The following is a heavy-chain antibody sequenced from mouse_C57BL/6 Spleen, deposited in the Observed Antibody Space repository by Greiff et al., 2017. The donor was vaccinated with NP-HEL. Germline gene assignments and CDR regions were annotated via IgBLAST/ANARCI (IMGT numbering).Heavy chain of an antibody. Sequence: QVQLQQPGAELVKPGASVKLSCKASGYTFTSYWMHWVKQRPGQGLEWIGMIHPISGSTNYNEKFKSKATLTVDNSSSTASMQLSSLTSEDSAVYYCARGAYVGYYVGWFAYWGQGTLVTVSA. CDR2: IHPISGST. D-gene: IGHD2-3*01. CDR1: GYTFTSYW. CDR3: ARGAYVGYYVGWFAY. V-gene: IGHV1-64*01. J-gene: IGHJ3*01.